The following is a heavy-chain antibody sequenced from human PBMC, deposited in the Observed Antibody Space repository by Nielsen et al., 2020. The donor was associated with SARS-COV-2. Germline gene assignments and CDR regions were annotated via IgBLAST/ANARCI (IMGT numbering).Heavy chain of an antibody. CDR2: INPSGGRT. D-gene: IGHD3-22*01. CDR1: GYTFTSYY. V-gene: IGHV1-46*01. CDR3: ARGPGSSGYYYPLVYGMDV. Sequence: ASVKVSCKASGYTFTSYYMHWVRQPPGQGLEWMGIINPSGGRTSYAQKFQGRVTMTRDTSTSTVYMELSSLRSEDTAVYYCARGPGSSGYYYPLVYGMDVWGQGTTVTVSS. J-gene: IGHJ6*02.